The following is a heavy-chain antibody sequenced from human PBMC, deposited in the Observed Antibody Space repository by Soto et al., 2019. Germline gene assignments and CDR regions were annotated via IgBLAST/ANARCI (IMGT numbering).Heavy chain of an antibody. CDR3: TTHFPVLRYFDWLFYFDY. J-gene: IGHJ4*02. D-gene: IGHD3-9*01. CDR2: IKSKTDGGTT. V-gene: IGHV3-15*01. CDR1: GFTFSNAW. Sequence: GGSLRLSCAASGFTFSNAWMSWVRQAPGKGLEWVGRIKSKTDGGTTDYAAPVKGRFTISRDDSKNTLYLQMNSLKTEDTAVYYCTTHFPVLRYFDWLFYFDYWGQGTLVTVSS.